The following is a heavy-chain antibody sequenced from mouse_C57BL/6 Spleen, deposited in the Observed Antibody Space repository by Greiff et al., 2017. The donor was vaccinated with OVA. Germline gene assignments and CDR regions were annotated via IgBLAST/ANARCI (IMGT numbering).Heavy chain of an antibody. D-gene: IGHD2-5*01. V-gene: IGHV14-2*01. Sequence: EVMLVESGAELVKPGASVKLSCTASGFNIKDYYMHWVKQRTEQGLEWIGRIDPEDGETKYAPKFQGKATITADTSSNTANLQLSSLTSEDTAVYYSARRSYCSNYCDYWGQGTTLTVSS. CDR1: GFNIKDYY. CDR3: ARRSYCSNYCDY. CDR2: IDPEDGET. J-gene: IGHJ2*01.